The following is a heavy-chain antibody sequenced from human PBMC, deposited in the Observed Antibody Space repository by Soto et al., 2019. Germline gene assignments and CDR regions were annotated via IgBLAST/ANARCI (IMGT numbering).Heavy chain of an antibody. D-gene: IGHD3-22*01. V-gene: IGHV4-59*01. Sequence: PSETLSLTCAVYGGSFSSYYWSWIRQPPGKGLEWIAYIYYSGTSYNPSLKSRVSISLDTPKNQFSLKLSSVTAADTAVYYCARTYDGSGPNSGGYGFDIWGQGTLVTVSS. J-gene: IGHJ3*02. CDR3: ARTYDGSGPNSGGYGFDI. CDR2: IYYSGT. CDR1: GGSFSSYY.